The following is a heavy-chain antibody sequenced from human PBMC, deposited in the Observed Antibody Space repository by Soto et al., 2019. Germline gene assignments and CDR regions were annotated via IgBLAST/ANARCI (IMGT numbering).Heavy chain of an antibody. Sequence: ASVMVSWKGSGYTFTGYYMHGVRQAPGQGLEWMGWINPNSGGTNYAQKFQGRVTMTRDTSISTAYMELSRLRSDDTAVYYCARVCLPGYSYGSFKNWGQGTLVTVSS. J-gene: IGHJ4*02. CDR1: GYTFTGYY. V-gene: IGHV1-2*02. D-gene: IGHD5-18*01. CDR2: INPNSGGT. CDR3: ARVCLPGYSYGSFKN.